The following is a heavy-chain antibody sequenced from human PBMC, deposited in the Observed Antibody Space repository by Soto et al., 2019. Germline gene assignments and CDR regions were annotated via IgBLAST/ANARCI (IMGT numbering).Heavy chain of an antibody. CDR2: ISYDGGNK. D-gene: IGHD2-2*01. CDR3: ARAYSSSTSCNRGMNF. Sequence: GGSVRLSCAASGFTFSSYAMHWVRQAPGKGLEWGSVISYDGGNKYYAYSVKGRFTISSDNSKNTLYLQMNSLRAEDTAVYYRARAYSSSTSCNRGMNFLGQGTTVTVSS. V-gene: IGHV3-30-3*01. CDR1: GFTFSSYA. J-gene: IGHJ6*02.